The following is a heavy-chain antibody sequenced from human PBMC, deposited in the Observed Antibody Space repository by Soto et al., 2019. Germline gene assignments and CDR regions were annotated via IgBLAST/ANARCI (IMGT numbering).Heavy chain of an antibody. CDR3: ASPNYYDSSGYHDAFDI. Sequence: ASVKVSCKASGYTFTSYGISWVRQAPGQGLEWMGWISAYNGNTNYAQKLQGRVTMTTDTSKSTAYMELRSLRSDDTAVYYCASPNYYDSSGYHDAFDIWGQGTMVTVSS. V-gene: IGHV1-18*01. CDR1: GYTFTSYG. J-gene: IGHJ3*02. CDR2: ISAYNGNT. D-gene: IGHD3-22*01.